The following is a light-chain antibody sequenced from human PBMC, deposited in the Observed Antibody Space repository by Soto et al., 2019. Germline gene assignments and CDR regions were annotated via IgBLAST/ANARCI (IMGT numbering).Light chain of an antibody. J-gene: IGLJ2*01. Sequence: QSVLTQPPSVSGAPGQRVTISCTGSSSNIGAGYDVHWYQQLPGTAPKLLIYGNSNRPSGVPDRFSGSKSGTSASLAITGLQAEDEADYCCQSYDSSLSGGVVFGGGTKLTVL. CDR2: GNS. CDR3: QSYDSSLSGGVV. CDR1: SSNIGAGYD. V-gene: IGLV1-40*01.